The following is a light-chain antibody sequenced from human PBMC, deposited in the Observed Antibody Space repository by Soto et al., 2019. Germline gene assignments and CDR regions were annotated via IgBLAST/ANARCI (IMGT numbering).Light chain of an antibody. J-gene: IGKJ5*01. V-gene: IGKV3D-20*01. Sequence: EIVLTQSPATLSLSPGERATLSCGASQSVSSSYLAWYQKKPGLAPRLLIYDASRRATGSPDRFSGSGSGTGFVLTISRLEPEDVAVYYCQQYGSSPPITFGQGTRLEIK. CDR2: DAS. CDR3: QQYGSSPPIT. CDR1: QSVSSSY.